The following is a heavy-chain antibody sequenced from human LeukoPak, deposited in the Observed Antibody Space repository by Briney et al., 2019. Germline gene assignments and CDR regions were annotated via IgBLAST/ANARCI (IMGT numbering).Heavy chain of an antibody. CDR2: INPSGGST. CDR3: ARCGSYYDILTGYYRRLDYYYGMDV. V-gene: IGHV1-46*01. CDR1: GYTFTGYY. Sequence: ASVKVSCKASGYTFTGYYMHWVRQAPGQGLEWMGIINPSGGSTSYAQKFQGRVTMTRDTSTSTVYMELSSLRSEDTAVYYCARCGSYYDILTGYYRRLDYYYGMDVWGQGTTVTVSS. D-gene: IGHD3-9*01. J-gene: IGHJ6*02.